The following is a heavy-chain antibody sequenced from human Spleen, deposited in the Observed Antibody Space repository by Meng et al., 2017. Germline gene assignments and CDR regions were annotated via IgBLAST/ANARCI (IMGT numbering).Heavy chain of an antibody. J-gene: IGHJ5*02. CDR3: ARWVVPSTITTGGFDP. D-gene: IGHD2-2*01. Sequence: QGQWEEWGPGLVRPSETLSLPCTFSGGSVSSSSYYWSWIRQPPGKGLEYIGYIYDSGSTNYNPSLKSRVIISVDTSKNQFSLKLNSVTAADTAVYYCARWVVPSTITTGGFDPWGQGTLVTVSS. CDR1: GGSVSSSSYY. V-gene: IGHV4-61*01. CDR2: IYDSGST.